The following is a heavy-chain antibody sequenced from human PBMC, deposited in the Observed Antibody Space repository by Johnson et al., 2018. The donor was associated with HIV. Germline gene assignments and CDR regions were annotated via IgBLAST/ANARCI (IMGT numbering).Heavy chain of an antibody. CDR3: ARDHVMVVTPGDCFDI. V-gene: IGHV3-7*05. D-gene: IGHD2-21*02. J-gene: IGHJ3*02. CDR2: IKQDGSDK. CDR1: GFTFSSYW. Sequence: VHLVESGGGLVPPGGSLRLSCAASGFTFSSYWMSWVRQAPGKGLEWVANIKQDGSDKYYVHSVKGRFSISRDNAKNSLYLQMNSLRAEDTAVYYCARDHVMVVTPGDCFDIWGQGTMVTVSS.